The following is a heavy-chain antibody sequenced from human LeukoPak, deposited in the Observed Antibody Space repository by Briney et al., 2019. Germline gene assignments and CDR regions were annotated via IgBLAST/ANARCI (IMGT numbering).Heavy chain of an antibody. D-gene: IGHD3-9*01. V-gene: IGHV4-39*07. CDR1: GGSISSSSYY. Sequence: PSETLSLTCTVSGGSISSSSYYSGWIRQPPGKGLEWIGSSYYSGSTYYNPSLKNRVTISVDTSKNQFSLKLSSVTAADTAVYYCARLGDYDTLDYWGQGTLVTVSS. CDR3: ARLGDYDTLDY. CDR2: SYYSGST. J-gene: IGHJ4*02.